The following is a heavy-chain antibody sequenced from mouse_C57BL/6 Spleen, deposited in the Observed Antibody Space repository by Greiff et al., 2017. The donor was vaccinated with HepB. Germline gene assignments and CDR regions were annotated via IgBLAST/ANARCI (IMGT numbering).Heavy chain of an antibody. CDR2: IYPRSGNT. V-gene: IGHV1-81*01. CDR3: ARITIVTTRYFDV. Sequence: VQLQQSGAELARPGASVKLSCKASGYTFTSYGISWVKQRTGQGLEWIGEIYPRSGNTYYNEKFKGKATLTADKSSSTAYMELRSLTSEDSAVYFCARITIVTTRYFDVWGTGTTVTVSS. CDR1: GYTFTSYG. D-gene: IGHD2-5*01. J-gene: IGHJ1*03.